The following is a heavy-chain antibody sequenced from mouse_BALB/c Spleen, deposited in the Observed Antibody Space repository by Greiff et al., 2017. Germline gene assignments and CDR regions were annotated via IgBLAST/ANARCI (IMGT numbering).Heavy chain of an antibody. CDR1: GFTFSSYT. J-gene: IGHJ2*01. CDR3: TREVPYGNYDY. V-gene: IGHV5-6-4*01. Sequence: EVKLMESGGGLVKPGGSLKLSCAASGFTFSSYTMSWVRQTPEKRLEWVATISSGGSYTYYPDSVKGRFTISRDNAKNTLYLQMSSLKSEDTAMYYCTREVPYGNYDYWGQGTTLTVSS. D-gene: IGHD2-1*01. CDR2: ISSGGSYT.